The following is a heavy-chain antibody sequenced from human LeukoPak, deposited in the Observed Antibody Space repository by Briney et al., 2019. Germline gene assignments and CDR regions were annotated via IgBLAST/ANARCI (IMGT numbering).Heavy chain of an antibody. CDR3: ARSFIRGAGPFGY. Sequence: TSETLSLTCAVSGGSISSSNWWSWVRQPPGKGLEWIGEIYHSGSTNYNPSLKSRVTISVDKSKNQFSLKLSSVTAADTAVYYCARSFIRGAGPFGYWGQGTLVTVSS. CDR2: IYHSGST. J-gene: IGHJ4*02. D-gene: IGHD3-10*01. V-gene: IGHV4-4*02. CDR1: GGSISSSNW.